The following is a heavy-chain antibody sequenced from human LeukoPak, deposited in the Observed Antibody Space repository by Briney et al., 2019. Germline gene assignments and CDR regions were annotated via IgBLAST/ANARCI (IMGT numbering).Heavy chain of an antibody. J-gene: IGHJ4*02. D-gene: IGHD5-24*01. V-gene: IGHV1-18*01. CDR3: ARDRDGYNGGDY. Sequence: ASVKVSCKASGYTFTSYGISWVRQAPGQGLEWMGWISAFSSNTNDAQKFQGRVTMTTDTSTSTAYMELRSLRSDDTAVYYCARDRDGYNGGDYWGQGTLVTVSS. CDR2: ISAFSSNT. CDR1: GYTFTSYG.